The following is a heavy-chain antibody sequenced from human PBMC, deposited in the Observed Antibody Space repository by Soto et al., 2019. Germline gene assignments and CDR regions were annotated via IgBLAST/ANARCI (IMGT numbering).Heavy chain of an antibody. Sequence: GGSLRLSCAASGFTFSSYAMSWVRQAPGKGLEWVSAISGSGGSTYYADSVKGRFTISRDNSKNTLYLQMNSLRAEDTAVYYCAKYPVPDPGSYSYFDYWAQGTLVPVSS. CDR2: ISGSGGST. V-gene: IGHV3-23*01. CDR1: GFTFSSYA. D-gene: IGHD3-10*01. CDR3: AKYPVPDPGSYSYFDY. J-gene: IGHJ4*02.